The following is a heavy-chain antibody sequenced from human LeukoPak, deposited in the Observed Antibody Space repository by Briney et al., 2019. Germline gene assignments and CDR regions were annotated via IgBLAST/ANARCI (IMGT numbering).Heavy chain of an antibody. Sequence: ASVKVFCKASGYTFTGYYMHWVRQAPGQGLEWMGWINPNSGGTNYAQKFQGRVTMTRDTSISTAYMELSRLRSDDTAVYYCARAYYYDSSGYAEYFQHWGQGNLVTVSS. CDR2: INPNSGGT. D-gene: IGHD3-22*01. V-gene: IGHV1-2*02. CDR3: ARAYYYDSSGYAEYFQH. J-gene: IGHJ1*01. CDR1: GYTFTGYY.